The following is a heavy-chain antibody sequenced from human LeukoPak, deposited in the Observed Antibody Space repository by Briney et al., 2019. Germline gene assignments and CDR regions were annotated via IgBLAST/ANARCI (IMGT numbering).Heavy chain of an antibody. CDR1: GYTLTELS. V-gene: IGHV1-24*01. J-gene: IGHJ4*02. D-gene: IGHD1-26*01. Sequence: ASVKVSCKVSGYTLTELSMHWVRQAPGKGLEWMGGFDPEDGETIYAQKFQGRVTMTEDTSTDTAYMELSSLRSEDTAVYYCATETSSIKKYSGSHPRDYWGQGTLVTVSS. CDR3: ATETSSIKKYSGSHPRDY. CDR2: FDPEDGET.